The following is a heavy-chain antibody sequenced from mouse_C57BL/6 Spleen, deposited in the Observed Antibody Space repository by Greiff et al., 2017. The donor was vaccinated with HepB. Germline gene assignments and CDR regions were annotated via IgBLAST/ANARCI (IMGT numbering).Heavy chain of an antibody. Sequence: EVQLQQSGPELVKPGASVKISCKASGDTFTDYYMNWVKQSHGKSLEWIGDINPNNGGTSYNQKFKGKSTLTVDKSSSTAYMELRSLTSEDSAVYYCARRGYEYGRMDYWGQGTSVTVSS. CDR3: ARRGYEYGRMDY. V-gene: IGHV1-26*01. CDR1: GDTFTDYY. J-gene: IGHJ4*01. D-gene: IGHD2-4*01. CDR2: INPNNGGT.